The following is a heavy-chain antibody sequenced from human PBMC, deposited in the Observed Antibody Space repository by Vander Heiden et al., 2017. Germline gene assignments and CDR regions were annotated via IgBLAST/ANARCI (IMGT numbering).Heavy chain of an antibody. J-gene: IGHJ4*02. V-gene: IGHV1-46*03. CDR3: ARASIYGDYVFDY. Sequence: QVQRVQSGAAGKQPGVSVKVSCKASGYTFTSYNMHWVRQPPGKGLEWMGIINPSGGSTSYAQKCQGRVTMTRDTSTSTVYMALSSLRSEDTAVYYCARASIYGDYVFDYWGQRTLVTVSS. CDR2: INPSGGST. CDR1: GYTFTSYN. D-gene: IGHD4-17*01.